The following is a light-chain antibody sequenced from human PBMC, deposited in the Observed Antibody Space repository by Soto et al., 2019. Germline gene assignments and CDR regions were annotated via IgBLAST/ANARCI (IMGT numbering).Light chain of an antibody. CDR2: GAS. CDR3: QQYGSSPWT. V-gene: IGKV3-20*01. J-gene: IGKJ1*01. Sequence: EILLTQSPGTLYLSPGERATLSCRASQSVSSSYLAWYQQKPGQAPRPLIYGASSRATGIPDRFSGSGSGTDFTLTISRLEPEDFAVYYCQQYGSSPWTFGQGTKVDIK. CDR1: QSVSSSY.